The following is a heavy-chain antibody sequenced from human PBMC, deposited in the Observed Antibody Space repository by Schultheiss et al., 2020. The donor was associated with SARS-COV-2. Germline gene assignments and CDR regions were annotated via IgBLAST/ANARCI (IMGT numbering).Heavy chain of an antibody. CDR2: INHSGST. CDR3: ARGHQQLVLLH. Sequence: SETLSLTCTVSGGSISSSSYYWSWIRQPPGKGLEWIGEINHSGSTNYNPSLKSRVTISVDKSKNQFSLKLSSVTAADTAVYYCARGHQQLVLLHWGQGTLVTVSS. D-gene: IGHD6-13*01. CDR1: GGSISSSSYY. J-gene: IGHJ4*02. V-gene: IGHV4-39*07.